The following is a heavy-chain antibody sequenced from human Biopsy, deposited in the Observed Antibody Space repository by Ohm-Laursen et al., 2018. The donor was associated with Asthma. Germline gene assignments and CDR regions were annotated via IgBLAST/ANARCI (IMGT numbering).Heavy chain of an antibody. D-gene: IGHD3-9*01. V-gene: IGHV1-3*01. Sequence: SVNVSCKPSGYTFISYAIQWVRQAPGQRLEWMGWINAGNGNTKYSQKFQGRVTISRDTSASTAYMDLCSLRSEDTAVYYCARTYSDFLTGQVNDAFDMWGQGTMVTVSS. CDR2: INAGNGNT. CDR1: GYTFISYA. CDR3: ARTYSDFLTGQVNDAFDM. J-gene: IGHJ3*02.